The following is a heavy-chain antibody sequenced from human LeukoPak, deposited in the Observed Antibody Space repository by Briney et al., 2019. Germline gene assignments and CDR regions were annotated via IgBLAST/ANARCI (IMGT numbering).Heavy chain of an antibody. D-gene: IGHD5-12*01. CDR2: IYYSGST. J-gene: IGHJ5*01. Sequence: SETLSLTCTVSGGSISGSSYYWGWIRQPPGKGLEWIGSIYYSGSTYYNPSLKSRVTISVDTSKNQFSLKLNSVTATDTAVYYCVRHDGRGGATMGAFDSWGQGSLVTVSS. CDR1: GGSISGSSYY. V-gene: IGHV4-39*01. CDR3: VRHDGRGGATMGAFDS.